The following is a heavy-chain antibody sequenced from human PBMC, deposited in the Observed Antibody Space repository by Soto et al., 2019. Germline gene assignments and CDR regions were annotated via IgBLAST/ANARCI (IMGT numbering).Heavy chain of an antibody. CDR3: ARARGVVVPAAMDAFDI. CDR2: IYYSGST. J-gene: IGHJ3*02. CDR1: GGSISSYY. D-gene: IGHD2-2*01. Sequence: SETLSLTCTVSGGSISSYYCSWIRQPPGKGLEWIGYIYYSGSTNYNPSLKSRVTISVDTSKNQFSLKLSSVTAADTAVYYCARARGVVVPAAMDAFDIWGQGTMVTVSS. V-gene: IGHV4-59*01.